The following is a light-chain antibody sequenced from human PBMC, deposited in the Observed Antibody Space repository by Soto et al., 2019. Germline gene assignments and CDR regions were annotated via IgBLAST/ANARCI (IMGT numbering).Light chain of an antibody. CDR1: SSNIGASYD. CDR3: AAWDDSLSGRYV. J-gene: IGLJ1*01. Sequence: QSVLTQPPSVSGAPGQRVTISCTGSSSNIGASYDVHWYQQFPGAAPKLLIYRDTHRPSGIPNRFSGSKSGTSASLAISGLRSEDEADYYCAAWDDSLSGRYVFGTGTKVTVL. V-gene: IGLV1-40*01. CDR2: RDT.